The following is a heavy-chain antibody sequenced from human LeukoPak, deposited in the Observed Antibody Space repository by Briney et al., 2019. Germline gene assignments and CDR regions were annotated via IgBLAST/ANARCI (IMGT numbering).Heavy chain of an antibody. D-gene: IGHD3-10*01. CDR2: IYNSGIM. CDR1: GGSISSRRYY. V-gene: IGHV4-39*06. Sequence: PSETLSLTCTVSGGSISSRRYYWGWIRQPPGQGLEWIGSIYNSGIMYYDPSLKSRVTISVDTSKNQFPLKLSSVTAADTAVYYCASRSSYDSTYYYYGMDVWGQGTTVTVSS. J-gene: IGHJ6*02. CDR3: ASRSSYDSTYYYYGMDV.